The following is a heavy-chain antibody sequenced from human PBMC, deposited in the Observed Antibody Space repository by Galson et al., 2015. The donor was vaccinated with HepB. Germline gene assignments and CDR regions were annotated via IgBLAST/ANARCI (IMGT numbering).Heavy chain of an antibody. Sequence: SLRLSCAASGFTFSDYHMDWVRQAPGKGLEWIGRSRNKGKSYTTEFAASVKGRFAISRDDSKNSVYLQMNSLKTEDTAVYYCTRDNSAIATYSAFDLWGQGTMVTVSS. CDR1: GFTFSDYH. J-gene: IGHJ3*01. CDR2: SRNKGKSYTT. D-gene: IGHD2-15*01. V-gene: IGHV3-72*01. CDR3: TRDNSAIATYSAFDL.